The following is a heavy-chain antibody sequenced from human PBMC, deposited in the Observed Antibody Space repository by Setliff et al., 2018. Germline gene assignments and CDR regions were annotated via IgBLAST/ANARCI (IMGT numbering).Heavy chain of an antibody. Sequence: GESLKISCKASGYSFTTYWIAWVRQMPGKGLEWMGVIYPGDYDTSYSPSFQGRVTISVDKSSNTAYLQWSSLKASGTATYYCARVVGADGIGIDYWGQGTVVTVSS. V-gene: IGHV5-51*01. CDR1: GYSFTTYW. CDR3: ARVVGADGIGIDY. D-gene: IGHD2-15*01. CDR2: IYPGDYDT. J-gene: IGHJ4*02.